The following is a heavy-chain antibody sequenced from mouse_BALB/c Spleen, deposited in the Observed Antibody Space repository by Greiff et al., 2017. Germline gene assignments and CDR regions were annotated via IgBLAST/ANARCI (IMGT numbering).Heavy chain of an antibody. CDR2: IYPGDGDT. D-gene: IGHD2-12*01. J-gene: IGHJ4*01. CDR3: ARIGDSYYYAMDY. CDR1: GYAFSSYW. Sequence: QVQLQQSGAELVRPGSSVKISCKASGYAFSSYWMNWVKQRPGQGLEWIGQIYPGDGDTNYNGKFKGKATLTADKSSSTAYMQLSSLTSEDSAVYFCARIGDSYYYAMDYWGQGTSVTVSS. V-gene: IGHV1-80*01.